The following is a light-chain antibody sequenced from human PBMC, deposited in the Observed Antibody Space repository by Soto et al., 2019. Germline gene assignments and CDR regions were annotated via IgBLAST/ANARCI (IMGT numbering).Light chain of an antibody. Sequence: EIVLTQSPGTLSLSPGERVTLSCRASQSVDSNSLAWYQQKRGQAPRLLIYGASSRATGIPDRLSGSGSGTDFTLTINKLEPEDFTVYFCQQYGSSLWTFGQGTKVDIK. CDR3: QQYGSSLWT. CDR1: QSVDSNS. J-gene: IGKJ1*01. V-gene: IGKV3-20*01. CDR2: GAS.